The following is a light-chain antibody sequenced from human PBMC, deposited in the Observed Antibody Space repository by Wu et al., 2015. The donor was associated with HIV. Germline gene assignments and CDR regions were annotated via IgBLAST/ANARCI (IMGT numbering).Light chain of an antibody. V-gene: IGKV3-15*01. CDR1: QRISSN. CDR3: QQYGSSPLT. CDR2: DAS. J-gene: IGKJ4*01. Sequence: EVVMTQSPATLSVFPGERATLSCRASQRISSNLAWYQQKPGQAPRLLIYDASTRATGIPARFSGSGSGTDFTLTISRLEPEDFAVYYCQQYGSSPLTFGGGTKVEIK.